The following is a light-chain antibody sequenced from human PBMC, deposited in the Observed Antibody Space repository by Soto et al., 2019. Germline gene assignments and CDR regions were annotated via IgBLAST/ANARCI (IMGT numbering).Light chain of an antibody. CDR1: QSVSSSH. V-gene: IGKV3-20*01. CDR2: GAS. CDR3: QQYGSSPT. Sequence: EIVLTQSPGTLSLSPGERATLSCRASQSVSSSHLAWYQQKPGQAPRLLIYGASSRATGIPDRFGGSGSGTDFTLTISRLEPEDFAVYYCQQYGSSPTFGGGTKVEIK. J-gene: IGKJ4*01.